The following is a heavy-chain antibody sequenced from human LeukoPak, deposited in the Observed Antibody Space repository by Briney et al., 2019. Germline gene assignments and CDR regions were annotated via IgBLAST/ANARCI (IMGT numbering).Heavy chain of an antibody. CDR3: AKDDDGIVKVTAMDY. V-gene: IGHV3-23*01. CDR2: ISGSGDTT. CDR1: GFTFNNYA. J-gene: IGHJ4*02. Sequence: PGGSLRLSCAASGFTFNNYAMTWVRQAPGKGLEWVSGISGSGDTTYYADSVKGRFTISRDNSKNTLYLQMNSLRDGDTAVYYCAKDDDGIVKVTAMDYWGQGTLVTVSS. D-gene: IGHD2-21*02.